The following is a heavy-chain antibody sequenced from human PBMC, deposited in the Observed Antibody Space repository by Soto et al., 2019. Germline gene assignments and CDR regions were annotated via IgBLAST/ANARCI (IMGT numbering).Heavy chain of an antibody. CDR3: AARLGYYYGMDV. D-gene: IGHD4-17*01. CDR2: IVVGSGNT. Sequence: QMQLVQSGPEVKKPGTSVMVSCKASGFTFTSSAVQWVRQASGQRLEWIGWIVVGSGNTNYAQKFQERVTITRDMSTSTAYMELSSLRSEDTAVYYCAARLGYYYGMDVWGQGTTVTVSS. J-gene: IGHJ6*02. CDR1: GFTFTSSA. V-gene: IGHV1-58*01.